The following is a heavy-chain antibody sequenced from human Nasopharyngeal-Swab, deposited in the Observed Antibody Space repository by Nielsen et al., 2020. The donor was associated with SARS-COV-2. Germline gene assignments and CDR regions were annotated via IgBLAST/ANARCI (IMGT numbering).Heavy chain of an antibody. V-gene: IGHV3-9*01. Sequence: SLKISCAASGFTFDDYAMHWVRQAPGKGLEWVSGISWNSGSIGYADSVKGRFTISRDNAKDSLYLQMNSLRAEDTALYYCAKEDYYYGMDVWGQGTTVTVSS. CDR3: AKEDYYYGMDV. J-gene: IGHJ6*02. CDR1: GFTFDDYA. CDR2: ISWNSGSI.